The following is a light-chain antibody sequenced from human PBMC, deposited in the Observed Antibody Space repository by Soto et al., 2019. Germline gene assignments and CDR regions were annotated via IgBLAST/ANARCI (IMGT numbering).Light chain of an antibody. Sequence: DIQMTQSPSTLSASVGDRVTISCRASQSISSWLAWYQQKPGKAPKLLIYKASSLESGVPLRFSGSGSGTEFTLTISSLQPDDFATFYCQPYNSYFGPGTKVDIK. CDR2: KAS. CDR1: QSISSW. V-gene: IGKV1-5*03. J-gene: IGKJ3*01. CDR3: QPYNSY.